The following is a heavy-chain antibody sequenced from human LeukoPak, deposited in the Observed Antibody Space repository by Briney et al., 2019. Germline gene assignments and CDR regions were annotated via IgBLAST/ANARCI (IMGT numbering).Heavy chain of an antibody. J-gene: IGHJ4*02. CDR1: GGTFSSYA. CDR2: IIPIFGTA. CDR3: ATDPTKDTLNDY. D-gene: IGHD2-15*01. V-gene: IGHV1-69*01. Sequence: SVKVSCKASGGTFSSYAISWVRQAPGQGLEWMGGIIPIFGTANYAQKFQGRVTITADESTSTAYMELSSLRSEDTAVYYCATDPTKDTLNDYWGREPWSPSPQ.